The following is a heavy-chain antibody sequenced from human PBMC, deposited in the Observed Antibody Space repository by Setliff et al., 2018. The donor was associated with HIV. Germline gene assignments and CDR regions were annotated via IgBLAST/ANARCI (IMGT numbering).Heavy chain of an antibody. CDR2: INTHSGYT. Sequence: ASVKVSCKASGYTFNNYGSSWVRQAPGQGLEWMGWINTHSGYTNYAQNVQGRVTVTMDTSTSTAYMELRSLKSDDTAVYYCVGGGYSSPNWFDPWGQGTLVTVSS. V-gene: IGHV1-18*01. CDR1: GYTFNNYG. J-gene: IGHJ5*02. CDR3: VGGGYSSPNWFDP. D-gene: IGHD6-13*01.